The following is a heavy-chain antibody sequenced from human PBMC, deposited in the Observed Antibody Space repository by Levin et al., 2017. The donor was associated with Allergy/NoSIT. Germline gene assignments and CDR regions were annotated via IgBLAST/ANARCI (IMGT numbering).Heavy chain of an antibody. CDR2: ISSSSSTI. V-gene: IGHV3-48*01. Sequence: GGSLRLSCAASGFTFSSYSMNWVRQAPGKGLEWVSYISSSSSTIYYADSVKGRFTISRDNAKNSLYLQMNSLRAEDTAVYYCARDVQDSSGYYLSHWFDPWGQGTLVTVSS. J-gene: IGHJ5*02. CDR3: ARDVQDSSGYYLSHWFDP. CDR1: GFTFSSYS. D-gene: IGHD3-22*01.